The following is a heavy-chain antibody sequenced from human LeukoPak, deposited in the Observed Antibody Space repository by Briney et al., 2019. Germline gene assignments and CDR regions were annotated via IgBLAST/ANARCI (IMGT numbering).Heavy chain of an antibody. CDR3: ARDAESTYYDFWSGYFNWFDP. Sequence: SETLSLTCTVSGGSISSYYWSWIRQPAGKGLEWIGRIYTSGSTNYNPSLKSRVTMSVDTSKNQFSLKLSSVTAADTAVYYCARDAESTYYDFWSGYFNWFDPWGQGTLVTVSS. CDR1: GGSISSYY. CDR2: IYTSGST. J-gene: IGHJ5*02. V-gene: IGHV4-4*07. D-gene: IGHD3-3*01.